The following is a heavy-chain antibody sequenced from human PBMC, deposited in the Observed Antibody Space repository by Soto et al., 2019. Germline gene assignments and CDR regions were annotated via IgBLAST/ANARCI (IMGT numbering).Heavy chain of an antibody. CDR3: ARGSMTMKGPDY. J-gene: IGHJ4*02. V-gene: IGHV4-34*01. CDR1: RGSFSGYY. Sequence: PSETLSLTGAVYRGSFSGYYWSWIRQPPGKGMEWIGEINPSGRTSYNPSLKSRATISVDASKNQFSLKLNSVTSADTAVYYCARGSMTMKGPDYWGQGTPVTVSS. CDR2: INPSGRT. D-gene: IGHD3-22*01.